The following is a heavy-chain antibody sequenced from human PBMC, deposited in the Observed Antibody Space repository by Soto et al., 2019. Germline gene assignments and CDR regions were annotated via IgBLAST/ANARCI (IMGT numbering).Heavy chain of an antibody. CDR1: GGSFSDYY. CDR3: ERRSRNCRRGRCPHHFDY. D-gene: IGHD2-15*01. Sequence: SETLSLTCAVYGGSFSDYYWSWIRQPPVKGLEWIGEINHSGSTNYNPSLKSRVTISVYTPKNQFSLKLSSVTAPDTAVYYWERRSRNCRRGRCPHHFDYWGHGTLVIVSS. J-gene: IGHJ4*01. V-gene: IGHV4-34*01. CDR2: INHSGST.